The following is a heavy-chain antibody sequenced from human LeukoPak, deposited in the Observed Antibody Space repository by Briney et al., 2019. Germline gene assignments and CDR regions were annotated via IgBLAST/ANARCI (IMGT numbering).Heavy chain of an antibody. Sequence: SETLSLTCAVYGGSFSGYYWSWIRQPPGKGREWIGEINHSGSTNYNPSLKSRVTISVDTSKNQFSLKLSSVTAADTAVYYCARGGGGSGSYSTRGAFDIWGQGTMVTVSS. CDR2: INHSGST. CDR3: ARGGGGSGSYSTRGAFDI. V-gene: IGHV4-34*01. D-gene: IGHD3-10*01. CDR1: GGSFSGYY. J-gene: IGHJ3*02.